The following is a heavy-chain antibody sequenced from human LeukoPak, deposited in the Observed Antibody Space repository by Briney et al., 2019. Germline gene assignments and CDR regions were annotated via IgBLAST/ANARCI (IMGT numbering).Heavy chain of an antibody. Sequence: PGESLKISCKGSGYSFTSYWIGWVRQMPGKGLEWMGIIYPGDSDTRYSPSFQGQATISADKSISTAYLQWSSLKASDTAMYYCARHRGQLGYCTNGVCYHYYMDVWGKGTTVTVSS. J-gene: IGHJ6*03. CDR3: ARHRGQLGYCTNGVCYHYYMDV. CDR2: IYPGDSDT. D-gene: IGHD2-8*01. V-gene: IGHV5-51*01. CDR1: GYSFTSYW.